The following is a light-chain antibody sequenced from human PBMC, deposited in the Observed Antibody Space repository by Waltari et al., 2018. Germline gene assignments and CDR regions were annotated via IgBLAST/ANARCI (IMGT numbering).Light chain of an antibody. Sequence: QSALTQPRSVSGSPGQSVTISCTGTSSDVGDYNYVSWYQQRPGKAPKLMIYDVSERPSGVPHRFSGSKSGNTASRTISGLQAEDEGDYYCCSFSGSYTVVFGGGTKLTVL. V-gene: IGLV2-11*01. J-gene: IGLJ3*02. CDR2: DVS. CDR1: SSDVGDYNY. CDR3: CSFSGSYTVV.